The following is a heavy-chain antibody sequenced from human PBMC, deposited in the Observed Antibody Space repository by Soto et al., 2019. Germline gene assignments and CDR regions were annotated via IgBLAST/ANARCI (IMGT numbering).Heavy chain of an antibody. CDR2: ISHTGTA. CDR1: GGSISDNDYY. V-gene: IGHV4-39*01. CDR3: ARRYGGTLDD. D-gene: IGHD4-17*01. J-gene: IGHJ4*02. Sequence: PSETLSLTCTVSGGSISDNDYYWSWFRQPPGKGLEWIGTISHTGTAYYNPSLESRVAVSVGTSENQFSLNLSSVTAADTAGYDCARRYGGTLDDWGQGTLVTVAS.